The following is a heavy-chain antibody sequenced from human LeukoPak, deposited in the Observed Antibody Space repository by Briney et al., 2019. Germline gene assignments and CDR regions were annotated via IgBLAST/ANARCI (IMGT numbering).Heavy chain of an antibody. J-gene: IGHJ4*02. D-gene: IGHD5-18*01. CDR1: DGSISSSSYC. CDR3: ARGPQPRTAMHY. Sequence: PSETLSPTCTVSDGSISSSSYCWGWIPPPPGKGLEWNGNLIYTAETIPTPSLNSRVAISVDTSKTQFCPRLSSVTAAETAVYYCARGPQPRTAMHYWGEGTLVTVSS. CDR2: LIYTAET. V-gene: IGHV4-39*01.